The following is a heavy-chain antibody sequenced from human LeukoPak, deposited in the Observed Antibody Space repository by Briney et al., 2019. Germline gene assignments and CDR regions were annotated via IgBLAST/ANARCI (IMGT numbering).Heavy chain of an antibody. D-gene: IGHD3-22*01. CDR2: IYSSGTT. Sequence: PSETLSLTCTVSGGSIITYYWSWIRQPAGKGLEWIGRIYSSGTTNYNPSLKSRVTISVDTSKNQFSLKLSSVTAADTAVYYCARHGYYYDSSGYPIDAFDIWGQGTMVTVSS. CDR1: GGSIITYY. V-gene: IGHV4-4*07. J-gene: IGHJ3*02. CDR3: ARHGYYYDSSGYPIDAFDI.